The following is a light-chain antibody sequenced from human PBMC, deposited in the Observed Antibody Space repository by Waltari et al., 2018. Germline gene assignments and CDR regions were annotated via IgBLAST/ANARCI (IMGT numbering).Light chain of an antibody. Sequence: SYDVTQTPSVSVSPGQTATITCSGDRLGEKYVSWYQQKPGHSPALVIYQDYKRPSGIPDRFSASASGDTATLTISGAQLIDEADYYCQAWDRATAIFGGGTTLTVL. V-gene: IGLV3-1*01. J-gene: IGLJ2*01. CDR3: QAWDRATAI. CDR2: QDY. CDR1: RLGEKY.